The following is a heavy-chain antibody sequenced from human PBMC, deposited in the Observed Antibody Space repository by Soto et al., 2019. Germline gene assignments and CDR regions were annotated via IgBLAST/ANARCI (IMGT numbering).Heavy chain of an antibody. CDR1: SVPISEYS. CDR3: ARGGSMIRGRNFFDA. D-gene: IGHD3-10*01. CDR2: YFDGGRT. Sequence: SEPLSLTCNVSSVPISEYSWSWVRHSPGNGLEWIGNYFDGGRTTHNPSLKSRVTISVDASKNLFSLELSSVTAADTSVYHCARGGSMIRGRNFFDAWGQGVPVTVSS. J-gene: IGHJ4*02. V-gene: IGHV4-59*12.